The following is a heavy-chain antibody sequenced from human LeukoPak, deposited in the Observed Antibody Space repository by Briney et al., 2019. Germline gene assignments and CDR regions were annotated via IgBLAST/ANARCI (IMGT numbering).Heavy chain of an antibody. V-gene: IGHV3-49*04. D-gene: IGHD3-22*01. CDR1: GFTFGDYA. CDR2: IRSKAYGGTT. CDR3: TGAYDSSGYYRYFDY. J-gene: IGHJ4*02. Sequence: GGSLRLSCTASGFTFGDYAMSWVRQAPGKGLEWVGFIRSKAYGGTTEYAASVKGRFTISRDDSKSIAYLQMNSLKTEDTAVYYCTGAYDSSGYYRYFDYWGQGTLVTVSS.